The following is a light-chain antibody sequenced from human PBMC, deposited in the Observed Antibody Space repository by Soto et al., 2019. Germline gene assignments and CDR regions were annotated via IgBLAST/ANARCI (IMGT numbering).Light chain of an antibody. J-gene: IGLJ1*01. CDR3: AAWDDSLNGYV. Sequence: QSVLTQPPSGSGTPGQRVTISCSGSSSNIGSNTVNWYQQLPGTAPKLLIYSNNQRPSGVPDRFSGSKSGTSASLAISGLQSEDEADYNWAAWDDSLNGYVFGTGTKVTVL. V-gene: IGLV1-44*01. CDR1: SSNIGSNT. CDR2: SNN.